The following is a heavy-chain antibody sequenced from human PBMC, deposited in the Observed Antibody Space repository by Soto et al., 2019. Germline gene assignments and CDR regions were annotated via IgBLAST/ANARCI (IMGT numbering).Heavy chain of an antibody. D-gene: IGHD1-20*01. Sequence: QVQLVQSGAEVKKPGASVKVSCKTSGYTFTDYAMHWVRQAPGQRLEWMGWINAGNGHTKYSQKFQXXVTITRDTAASTAYMELSSLRSEDTAVYYCARGLNLYYFDYWGQGTLVTVSS. CDR2: INAGNGHT. CDR1: GYTFTDYA. J-gene: IGHJ4*02. V-gene: IGHV1-3*01. CDR3: ARGLNLYYFDY.